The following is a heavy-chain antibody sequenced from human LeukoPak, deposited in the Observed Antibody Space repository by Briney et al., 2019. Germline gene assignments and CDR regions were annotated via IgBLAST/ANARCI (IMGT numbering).Heavy chain of an antibody. J-gene: IGHJ5*02. Sequence: SEALSLTCTVSGGSVSSGGYYWSWIRQPPGKGLEWIGYIYYSGSTNYNPSLKSRVTISVDTSKNQFSLKLSSVTAADTAVYYCARSRLVRPGDWFDPWGQGTLVTVSS. V-gene: IGHV4-61*08. CDR3: ARSRLVRPGDWFDP. D-gene: IGHD3-9*01. CDR1: GGSVSSGGYY. CDR2: IYYSGST.